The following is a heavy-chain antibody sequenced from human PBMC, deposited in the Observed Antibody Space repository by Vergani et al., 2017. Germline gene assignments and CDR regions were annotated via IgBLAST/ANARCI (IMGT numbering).Heavy chain of an antibody. CDR1: GGSISSGGYY. Sequence: QVQLQESGPGLVKPSQTLSLTCTVSGGSISSGGYYWSWIRQHPGKGLEWIGYIYYSGSTYYNPSLKSRVTISVDTCKNQFSLKLSSVTAADTAVYYCARHGIPYYDILTGGNGMDVWGQGTTVTVSS. CDR2: IYYSGST. D-gene: IGHD3-9*01. CDR3: ARHGIPYYDILTGGNGMDV. V-gene: IGHV4-31*03. J-gene: IGHJ6*02.